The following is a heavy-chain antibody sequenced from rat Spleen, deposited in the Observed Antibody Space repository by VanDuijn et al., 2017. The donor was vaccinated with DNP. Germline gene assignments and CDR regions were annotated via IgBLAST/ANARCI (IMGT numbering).Heavy chain of an antibody. V-gene: IGHV3-1*01. CDR3: VTHAGLPGYIVAMDD. Sequence: EVQLQESGPGLVKPSQSLSLTCSVTGYFISSSYRWNWIRKFPGNKVEYIGHISYSGRTNYNPSLKSRISITRDTSKNHFFLHLNSVTIEDTATYYCVTHAGLPGYIVAMDDWGQGTSVTVSS. D-gene: IGHD1-4*01. J-gene: IGHJ4*01. CDR2: ISYSGRT. CDR1: GYFISSSY.